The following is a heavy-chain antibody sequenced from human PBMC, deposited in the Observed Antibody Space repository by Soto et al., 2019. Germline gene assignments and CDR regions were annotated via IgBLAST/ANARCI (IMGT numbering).Heavy chain of an antibody. CDR1: GFTFSDYG. D-gene: IGHD5-18*01. V-gene: IGHV3-30*18. J-gene: IGHJ6*02. CDR2: ISYAGSNE. Sequence: GGSLRLSCAASGFTFSDYGMHWVRQAPGKGLEWVAVISYAGSNEDYADSVRGRFTISRDNSKNTLYLQMNSLRAEDTAVYYCAKPLQYRSMDVWGQGTTVTVSS. CDR3: AKPLQYRSMDV.